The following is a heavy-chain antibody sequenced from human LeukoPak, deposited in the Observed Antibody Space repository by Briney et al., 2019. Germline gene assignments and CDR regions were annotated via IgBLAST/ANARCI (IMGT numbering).Heavy chain of an antibody. CDR1: GDSVSSNSAA. CDR2: TYYRSKWYN. J-gene: IGHJ2*01. V-gene: IGHV6-1*01. CDR3: AREYYYDSSGREARNWYFDL. D-gene: IGHD3-22*01. Sequence: SQTLSLTCAISGDSVSSNSAAWNWIRQSPSRGLEWLGRTYYRSKWYNDYAVSVKSRISINPDTSKNQFSLHLNSVTAADTAVYYCAREYYYDSSGREARNWYFDLWGRGTLVTVSS.